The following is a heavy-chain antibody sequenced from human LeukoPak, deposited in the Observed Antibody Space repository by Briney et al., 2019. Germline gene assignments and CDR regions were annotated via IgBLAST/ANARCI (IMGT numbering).Heavy chain of an antibody. CDR3: ARDLWYCSGGSCP. D-gene: IGHD2-15*01. Sequence: PSETLSLTCTVSGGSISNYYWIWIRQPPGKTLEWIGYIYYSGSTNYNPSLKSRVTISVDTSKNQFSLKLTSVTAADTAVYYCARDLWYCSGGSCPWGQGTLVTVSS. CDR2: IYYSGST. CDR1: GGSISNYY. V-gene: IGHV4-59*01. J-gene: IGHJ5*02.